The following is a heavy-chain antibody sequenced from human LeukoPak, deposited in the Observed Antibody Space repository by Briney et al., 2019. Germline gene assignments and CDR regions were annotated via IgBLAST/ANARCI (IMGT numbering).Heavy chain of an antibody. V-gene: IGHV3-9*01. D-gene: IGHD3-10*01. CDR1: GFTFDDYA. J-gene: IGHJ4*02. CDR3: AKRGGPNYYGSGSYVSDY. CDR2: ISWNSGSI. Sequence: PGGSLRLSCAASGFTFDDYAMHWVRQAPGKGLEWVSGISWNSGSIGYADSVKGRFTISRDNSKNTLYLQMNSLRAEDTAVYYCAKRGGPNYYGSGSYVSDYWGQGTLVTVSS.